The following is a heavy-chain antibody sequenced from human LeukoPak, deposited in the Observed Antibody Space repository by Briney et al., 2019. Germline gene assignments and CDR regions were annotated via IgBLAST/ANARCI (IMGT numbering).Heavy chain of an antibody. J-gene: IGHJ6*03. D-gene: IGHD3-10*01. CDR3: AKGSDSYYGSGSYYNNYYYYMDV. CDR2: IRYDGSNK. CDR1: GFTFSSYG. Sequence: GGSLRLSCAASGFTFSSYGMHWVRQAPGKGLEWVAFIRYDGSNKYYADSVKGRFTISRDNSKNTLYLQMNSLRAEDTAVYYCAKGSDSYYGSGSYYNNYYYYMDVWGKGTTVTISS. V-gene: IGHV3-30*02.